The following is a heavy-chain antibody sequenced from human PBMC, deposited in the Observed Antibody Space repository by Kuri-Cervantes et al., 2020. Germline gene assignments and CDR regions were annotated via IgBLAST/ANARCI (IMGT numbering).Heavy chain of an antibody. V-gene: IGHV3-30-3*01. D-gene: IGHD3-9*01. J-gene: IGHJ4*02. CDR2: ISYDGSNK. CDR1: GFTFSSYT. CDR3: AKGGLRYFDWLSAD. Sequence: GESLKISCAASGFTFSSYTMYWVRQAPGKGLEWVAVISYDGSNKYYADSVKGRFTISRDNSKNTLYLQMNSLRAEDTAVYHCAKGGLRYFDWLSADWGQGTLVTVSS.